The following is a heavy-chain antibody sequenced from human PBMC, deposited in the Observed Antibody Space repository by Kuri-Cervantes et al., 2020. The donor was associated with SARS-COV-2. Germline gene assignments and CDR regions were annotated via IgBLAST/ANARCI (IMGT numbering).Heavy chain of an antibody. D-gene: IGHD3-9*01. CDR2: INPNSGGT. CDR3: QYYDILTRYFDY. CDR1: GYTFTGYY. J-gene: IGHJ4*02. Sequence: ASVKVSCKASGYTFTGYYMHWVRQAPGQGLEWMGWINPNSGGTNYAQKFQGRVTMTRDTSISTAYMELSRLRSEDTAVYYCQYYDILTRYFDYWGQGTLVTVSS. V-gene: IGHV1-2*02.